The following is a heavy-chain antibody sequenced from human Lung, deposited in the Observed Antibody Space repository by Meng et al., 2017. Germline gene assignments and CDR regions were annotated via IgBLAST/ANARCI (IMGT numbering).Heavy chain of an antibody. CDR2: ISQSGRP. D-gene: IGHD6-19*01. Sequence: QVQLQESGPGLVKPTGTLSLTCSVSLGSITSSNWWSWVRQPPGKGLEWIGEISQSGRPNYGPSLRGRVTISVESNTQFSLKLSSVTAADTAVYYCASHVTMAGQRGFDYWGQGTLVTVSS. J-gene: IGHJ4*02. CDR3: ASHVTMAGQRGFDY. V-gene: IGHV4-4*02. CDR1: LGSITSSNW.